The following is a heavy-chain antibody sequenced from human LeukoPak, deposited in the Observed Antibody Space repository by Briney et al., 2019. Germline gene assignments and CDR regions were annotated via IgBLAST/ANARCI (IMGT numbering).Heavy chain of an antibody. D-gene: IGHD2-15*01. Sequence: GGSLRLSCAASGFTFSSYSMSWVRQAPGKGLEWVSSISSSSSYIYYADSVKGRFTISRDNAKNSLYLQMNSLRAEDTAVYYCARGHEVVVAAFDYWGQGTLVTVSS. CDR1: GFTFSSYS. J-gene: IGHJ4*02. CDR2: ISSSSSYI. V-gene: IGHV3-21*01. CDR3: ARGHEVVVAAFDY.